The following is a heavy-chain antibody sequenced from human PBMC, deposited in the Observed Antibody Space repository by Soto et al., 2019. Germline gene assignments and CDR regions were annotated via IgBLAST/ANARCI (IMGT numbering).Heavy chain of an antibody. CDR1: GFSLSTSGVG. CDR2: IYWNDDK. CDR3: ARTLEYSSSSGFDY. Sequence: VSGPTRVKAREALGLTGPLSGFSLSTSGVGVGWIRQPPGKALEWLALIYWNDDKRYSPSLKGRLTITKDTSKNQVVLTMTNMDPVDTATYYCARTLEYSSSSGFDYWGQGTLVTVSS. V-gene: IGHV2-5*01. D-gene: IGHD6-6*01. J-gene: IGHJ4*02.